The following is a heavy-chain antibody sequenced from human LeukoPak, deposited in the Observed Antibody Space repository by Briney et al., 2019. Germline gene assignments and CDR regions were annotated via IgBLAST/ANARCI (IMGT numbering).Heavy chain of an antibody. J-gene: IGHJ4*02. D-gene: IGHD5-18*01. CDR3: ARGTPPRGYSYGYVY. CDR1: GGSFSGYY. CDR2: INHSGST. V-gene: IGHV4-34*01. Sequence: PSETLSLTCAVYGGSFSGYYWSWIRQPPGKGLEWIGEINHSGSTNYNPSLKSRVTISVDTSKNQFSLKLSSVTAADTAVYYCARGTPPRGYSYGYVYWGQGTLVTVSS.